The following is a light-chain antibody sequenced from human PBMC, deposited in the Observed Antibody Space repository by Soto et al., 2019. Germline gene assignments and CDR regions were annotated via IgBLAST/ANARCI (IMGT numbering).Light chain of an antibody. Sequence: QSALTQPASVSGSPGQSITICCTGTSGDIGAYNYVSWYQQHPGKAPKLIIYDVSNRPSGVSSRFSGSKSDNTASLTISGLQSEDEADYYCRSYTSTSTRVFGTGTKVTVL. J-gene: IGLJ1*01. CDR2: DVS. V-gene: IGLV2-14*03. CDR1: SGDIGAYNY. CDR3: RSYTSTSTRV.